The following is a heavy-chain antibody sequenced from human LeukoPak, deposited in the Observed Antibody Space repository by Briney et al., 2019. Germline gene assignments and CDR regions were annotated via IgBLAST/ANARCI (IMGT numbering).Heavy chain of an antibody. CDR1: GGSVSSGDYY. CDR3: QLSGYDPYYFDY. D-gene: IGHD5-12*01. V-gene: IGHV4-30-4*01. J-gene: IGHJ4*02. Sequence: SQTLSLTCTVSGGSVSSGDYYWSWIRQPPGKGLEWIGYIYYSGSTYYNPSLKSRVTISVDTSKNQFSLKLSSVTAADTAVYYCQLSGYDPYYFDYWGQGTLVTVSS. CDR2: IYYSGST.